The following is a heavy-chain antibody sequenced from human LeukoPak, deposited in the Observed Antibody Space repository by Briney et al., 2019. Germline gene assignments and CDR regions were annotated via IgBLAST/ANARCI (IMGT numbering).Heavy chain of an antibody. V-gene: IGHV4-30-4*08. CDR1: GGSISSGDYY. CDR2: IYYSGST. D-gene: IGHD3-10*01. CDR3: ARDYFGTGNYGFGTVN. Sequence: SETLSLTCTVSGGSISSGDYYWSWIRQPPGKGLEWIGYIYYSGSTYYNPSLKSRVTISVDTSKNQFSLKLSSVTAADTAVYYCARDYFGTGNYGFGTVNWGQGTLVTVSS. J-gene: IGHJ4*02.